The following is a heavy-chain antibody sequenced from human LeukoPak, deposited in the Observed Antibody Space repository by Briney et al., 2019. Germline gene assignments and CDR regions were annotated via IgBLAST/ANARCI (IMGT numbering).Heavy chain of an antibody. CDR1: GGSISSYY. CDR2: IYYSGST. V-gene: IGHV4-59*12. Sequence: SETLSLTCTVPGGSISSYYWSWIRQPPGKGLEWIGYIYYSGSTNYNPSLKSRVSISVDTSKNQFSLRLSSVTAADTAVYYCARGNAGSDYFDYWGQGTLVTVSS. J-gene: IGHJ4*02. D-gene: IGHD3-10*01. CDR3: ARGNAGSDYFDY.